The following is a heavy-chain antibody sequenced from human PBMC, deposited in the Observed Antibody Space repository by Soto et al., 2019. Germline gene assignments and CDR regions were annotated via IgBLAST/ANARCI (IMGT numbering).Heavy chain of an antibody. CDR1: GFTFSSYS. D-gene: IGHD1-26*01. J-gene: IGHJ6*02. V-gene: IGHV3-48*02. Sequence: GGSLRLSCAASGFTFSSYSMNWVRQAPGKGLEWVSYISSSSSTIYYADSVKGRFTISRDNAKNSLYLQMNSLRDEDTAVYYCARDWVGLVGATLGYYGMDVWGQGTTVTVSS. CDR3: ARDWVGLVGATLGYYGMDV. CDR2: ISSSSSTI.